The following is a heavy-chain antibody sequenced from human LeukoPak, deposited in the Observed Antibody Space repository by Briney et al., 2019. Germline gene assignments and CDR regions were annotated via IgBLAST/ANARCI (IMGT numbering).Heavy chain of an antibody. Sequence: GGSLRLSCATSGFTFSYYGMHWVRQAPGKGLEWVAVIWYDGDTKYYADSVKGRFTISRDNSKNTLYLQMNSLRAEDTAVYYCTTAGIPRTGYSYDFDYWGQGTLVTVSS. D-gene: IGHD5-18*01. CDR3: TTAGIPRTGYSYDFDY. V-gene: IGHV3-30*02. CDR2: IWYDGDTK. CDR1: GFTFSYYG. J-gene: IGHJ4*02.